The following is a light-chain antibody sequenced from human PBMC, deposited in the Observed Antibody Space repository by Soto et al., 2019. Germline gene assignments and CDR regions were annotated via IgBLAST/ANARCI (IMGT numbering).Light chain of an antibody. CDR1: SSDVGGYNY. Sequence: QSALTQPPSASGSPGQSGTISCTGTSSDVGGYNYVSWYQQHPGKVPKLVVYEVNKRPSGVPDRFSGSKSGNTASLTVSGLQAEDEADYYCTSYAGGNNVFGTGTPVTVL. CDR3: TSYAGGNNV. CDR2: EVN. J-gene: IGLJ1*01. V-gene: IGLV2-8*01.